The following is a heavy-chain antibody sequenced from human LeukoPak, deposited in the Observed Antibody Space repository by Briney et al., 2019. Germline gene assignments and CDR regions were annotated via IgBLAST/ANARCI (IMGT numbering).Heavy chain of an antibody. J-gene: IGHJ4*02. D-gene: IGHD3-9*01. CDR2: INHSGST. CDR3: ARKSGGYFDWLLSLYFDY. V-gene: IGHV4-34*01. CDR1: GGSFSGYY. Sequence: SSETLSLTCAVYGGSFSGYYWSWIRQPPGKGLEWIGEINHSGSTNYNPSLKSRVTISVDTSKNQSSLKLSSVTAADTAVYYCARKSGGYFDWLLSLYFDYWGQGTLVTVSS.